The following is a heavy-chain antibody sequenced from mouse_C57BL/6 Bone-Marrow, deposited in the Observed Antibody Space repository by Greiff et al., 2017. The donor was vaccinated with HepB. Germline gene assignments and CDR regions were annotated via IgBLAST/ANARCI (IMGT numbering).Heavy chain of an antibody. Sequence: QVQLKESGPGLVAPSQSLSITCTVSGFSLTSYAISWVRQPPGKGLEWLGVIWTGGGTNYNSALKSRLSISKDNSKSQVFLKMNSLQTDDTARYYCASHYYGSSFYYAMDYWGQGTSVTVSS. CDR3: ASHYYGSSFYYAMDY. V-gene: IGHV2-9-1*01. CDR1: GFSLTSYA. CDR2: IWTGGGT. J-gene: IGHJ4*01. D-gene: IGHD1-1*01.